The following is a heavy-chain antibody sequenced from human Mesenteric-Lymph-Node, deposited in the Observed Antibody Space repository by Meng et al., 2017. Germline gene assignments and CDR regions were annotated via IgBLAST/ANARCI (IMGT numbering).Heavy chain of an antibody. CDR1: GYTFTSYG. J-gene: IGHJ4*02. V-gene: IGHV1-18*01. CDR2: ISAYNGNT. D-gene: IGHD1-26*01. Sequence: GHLGPSGVEGKKTWASVHASCKASGYTFTSYGISGVRQAPGQGLEWMGWISAYNGNTNYAQKLQGRVTMTTDTSTSTAYMQLRSLRSDDTAVYYCGRVPSLPDYWGQGTLVTVSS. CDR3: GRVPSLPDY.